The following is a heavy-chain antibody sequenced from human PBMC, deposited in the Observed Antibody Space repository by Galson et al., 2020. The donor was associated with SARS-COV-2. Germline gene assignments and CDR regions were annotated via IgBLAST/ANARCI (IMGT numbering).Heavy chain of an antibody. J-gene: IGHJ4*02. Sequence: GGSLRLSCAASGFTFSSYAMSWVRQAPGKGLEWVSALSATGGSTYYADSVKGRFTISRDNSKNTLHLQMNSLRAEDTAVYYCAKVGGLWRYDFWTGYYPYFDYWGQGTLVTAPS. CDR2: LSATGGST. V-gene: IGHV3-23*01. CDR1: GFTFSSYA. CDR3: AKVGGLWRYDFWTGYYPYFDY. D-gene: IGHD3-3*01.